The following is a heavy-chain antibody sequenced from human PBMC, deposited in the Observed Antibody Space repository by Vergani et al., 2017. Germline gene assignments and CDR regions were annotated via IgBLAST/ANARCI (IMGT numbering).Heavy chain of an antibody. CDR1: GGTFSSYT. CDR3: ASGMITFGGVPYSPPDY. CDR2: IIPILGIA. Sequence: QVQLVQSGAEVKKPGSSVKVSCKASGGTFSSYTISWVRQAPGQGLEWMGRIIPILGIANYAQKFQGRVTITADESTSTAYMELSSLRSEDTAVYYCASGMITFGGVPYSPPDYWGQGTLVTVSS. V-gene: IGHV1-69*02. J-gene: IGHJ4*02. D-gene: IGHD3-16*01.